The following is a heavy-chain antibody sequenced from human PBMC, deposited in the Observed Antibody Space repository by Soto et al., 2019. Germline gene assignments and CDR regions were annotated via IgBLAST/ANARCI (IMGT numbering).Heavy chain of an antibody. Sequence: TGESLKISCKGSGYSFAGYWITWVRQKPGKGLEWMGRIDPSDSQTYYSPSFRGHVTISATKSITTVFLQWSSLRASDTAMYYCARQIYDSDTGPNFQYYFDSWGQGTPVTVPS. CDR2: IDPSDSQT. D-gene: IGHD3-22*01. CDR3: ARQIYDSDTGPNFQYYFDS. V-gene: IGHV5-10-1*01. CDR1: GYSFAGYW. J-gene: IGHJ4*02.